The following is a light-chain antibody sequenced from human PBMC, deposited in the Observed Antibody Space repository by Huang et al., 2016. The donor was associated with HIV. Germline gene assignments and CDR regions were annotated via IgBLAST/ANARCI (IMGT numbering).Light chain of an antibody. J-gene: IGKJ3*01. V-gene: IGKV3-15*01. CDR3: QQYNKWPDFT. CDR1: QGVRPN. Sequence: EIVMTQSPATLSVSPGERATLSCRASQGVRPNLAWYQQNPGQAPRLVIYCASTRAPGTPDRFSGSGSGTEFTLTISSLQTEDVAVYYCQQYNKWPDFTFGPGTKVDV. CDR2: CAS.